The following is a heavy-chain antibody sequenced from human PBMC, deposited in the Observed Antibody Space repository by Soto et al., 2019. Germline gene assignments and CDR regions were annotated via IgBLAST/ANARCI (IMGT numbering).Heavy chain of an antibody. CDR1: GGSVSSTSYY. J-gene: IGHJ4*02. CDR2: FFYGGST. D-gene: IGHD1-1*01. CDR3: ASRLASGYSYMDD. Sequence: PWVTLSLTCSVSGGSVSSTSYYWGWIRQPPGKGLEEVGHFFYGGSTYYNPSLESRIAISVDTSKNQVSVRLTSVTAADTSVYYCASRLASGYSYMDDWGQGTPVTVSS. V-gene: IGHV4-39*01.